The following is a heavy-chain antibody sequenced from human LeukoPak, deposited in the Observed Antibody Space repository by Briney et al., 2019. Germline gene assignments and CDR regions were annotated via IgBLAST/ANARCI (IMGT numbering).Heavy chain of an antibody. CDR2: ISYSGNS. D-gene: IGHD2-15*01. CDR1: GGSISSSSYS. Sequence: SETLSLTCTVSGGSISSSSYSWGWIRQPPGKGLEWIGSISYSGNSYYNPSLKSRVTISVDTSKNQFSLKLDSVSAADTAVYYCARGSRGPYCSGGSCYPAGDFDYWGQGTLVTVSS. CDR3: ARGSRGPYCSGGSCYPAGDFDY. J-gene: IGHJ4*02. V-gene: IGHV4-39*01.